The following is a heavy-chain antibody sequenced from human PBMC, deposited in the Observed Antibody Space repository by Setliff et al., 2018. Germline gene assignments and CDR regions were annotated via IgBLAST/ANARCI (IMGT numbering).Heavy chain of an antibody. J-gene: IGHJ4*02. CDR1: GASISSGTYY. CDR3: ARTGTYRYFDH. CDR2: IHYLGTT. V-gene: IGHV4-39*01. D-gene: IGHD1-1*01. Sequence: TSETLSLTCTVSGASISSGTYYWGWIRQPPGKGLEWIGRIHYLGTTYSNASLASRLTMSVDTSKNQFSLRLTSVTAADTAVYYCARTGTYRYFDHWGQGTLVTVPQ.